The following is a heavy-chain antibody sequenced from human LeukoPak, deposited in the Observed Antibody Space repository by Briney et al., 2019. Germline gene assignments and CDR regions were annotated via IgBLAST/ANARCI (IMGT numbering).Heavy chain of an antibody. J-gene: IGHJ2*01. CDR1: GGSISSYY. Sequence: SETLSLTCTVSGGSISSYYWSWLRQPAGKGLEWIGRIYTSGSTNYNPSLKSRVTMSVDTSKNQFSLKLSSVTAADTAVYYCASSNIAARDWYFDLWGRGTLVTVSS. CDR2: IYTSGST. V-gene: IGHV4-4*07. D-gene: IGHD6-6*01. CDR3: ASSNIAARDWYFDL.